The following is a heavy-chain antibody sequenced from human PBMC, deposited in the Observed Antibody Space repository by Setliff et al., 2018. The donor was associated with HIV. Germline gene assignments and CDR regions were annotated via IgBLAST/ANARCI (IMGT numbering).Heavy chain of an antibody. CDR1: GFTFSSYS. CDR3: ATVHYHWDEGRLDY. J-gene: IGHJ4*02. D-gene: IGHD1-1*01. CDR2: ISSNSTYI. Sequence: GGSLRLSCAASGFTFSSYSMNWVRQAPGKGLEWVSSISSNSTYIYYADSLKGRFTISRDNAKNSLYLQMNSLRDEDTAVYYCATVHYHWDEGRLDYWGQGTLVTVSS. V-gene: IGHV3-21*01.